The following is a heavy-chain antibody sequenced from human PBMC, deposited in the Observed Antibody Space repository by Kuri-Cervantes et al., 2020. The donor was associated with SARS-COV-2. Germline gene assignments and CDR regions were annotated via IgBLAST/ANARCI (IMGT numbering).Heavy chain of an antibody. V-gene: IGHV4-59*12. J-gene: IGHJ4*02. CDR2: IYYSGST. Sequence: SETLSLTCTVSGGSISSYYWSWIRQPPGKGLEWIGYIYYSGSTNYNPSLKSRVTISVDTSKNQFSLKLSSVTAADTAVYYCARDISKGGELRHNNWGQGTLVTVSS. CDR1: GGSISSYY. D-gene: IGHD1-7*01. CDR3: ARDISKGGELRHNN.